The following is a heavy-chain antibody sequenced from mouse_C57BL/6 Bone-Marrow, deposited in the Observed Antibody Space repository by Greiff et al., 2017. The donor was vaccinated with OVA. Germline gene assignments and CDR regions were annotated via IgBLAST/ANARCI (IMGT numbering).Heavy chain of an antibody. CDR3: TRRRNYPYYFDD. CDR1: GYTFTDYE. Sequence: VKLQESGAELVRPGASVTLSCKASGYTFTDYEMHWVKQTPVHGLEWIGAIDPETGGTAYNQKFKGKAILTADKSSSTAYMELRSLTSEDSAVYYCTRRRNYPYYFDDWGKGTTLTVSS. CDR2: IDPETGGT. D-gene: IGHD2-1*01. J-gene: IGHJ2*01. V-gene: IGHV1-15*01.